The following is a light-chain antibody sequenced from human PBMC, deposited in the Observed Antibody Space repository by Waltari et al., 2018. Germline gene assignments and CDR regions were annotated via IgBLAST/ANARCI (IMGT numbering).Light chain of an antibody. J-gene: IGKJ2*01. CDR2: GAS. CDR1: QSLTKKY. CDR3: QQYGSSILYT. V-gene: IGKV3-20*01. Sequence: VLTQSPGTLSLSPGERATLSCRASQSLTKKYLAWYQQKPGQAPRPLIYGASSRAAGIPERFSGSGSGTDFTLTISRLEPEDFAVYYCQQYGSSILYTFGQGTKLEIK.